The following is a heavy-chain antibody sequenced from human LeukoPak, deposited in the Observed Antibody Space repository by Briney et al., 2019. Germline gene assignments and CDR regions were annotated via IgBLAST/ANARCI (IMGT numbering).Heavy chain of an antibody. CDR3: ATDSKGTGYGEY. CDR1: GFTFSSYV. Sequence: GGSLRLSCAASGFTFSSYVMSWVRQAPGKGLEWVSAISGSGGSTYYADSVKGRFTFSRDNSKNTLYLQMNSLTAEDTAVYYCATDSKGTGYGEYWGQGTLVSVSS. J-gene: IGHJ4*02. V-gene: IGHV3-23*01. CDR2: ISGSGGST. D-gene: IGHD1-1*01.